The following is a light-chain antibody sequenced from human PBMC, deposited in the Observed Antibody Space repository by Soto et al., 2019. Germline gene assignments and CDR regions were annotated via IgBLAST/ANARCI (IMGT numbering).Light chain of an antibody. Sequence: DIQMTQSPSSLSASLGDRVTIACRASQRISNYLNWYQQKPGQAPKIVIYAASNLASGVPSRFSGSDFGTDFTLTISSLQPEDVATYYCQQSFSSVTFGGGTKVEIK. V-gene: IGKV1-39*01. J-gene: IGKJ4*01. CDR3: QQSFSSVT. CDR2: AAS. CDR1: QRISNY.